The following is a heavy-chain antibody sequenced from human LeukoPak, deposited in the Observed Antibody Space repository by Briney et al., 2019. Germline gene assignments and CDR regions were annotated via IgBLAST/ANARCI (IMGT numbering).Heavy chain of an antibody. Sequence: ASVKVSCKASGYTFTNYGFSWVRQAPGQGLEWMRWIGAYNVKTNYAQKFQGRVTMTTDTSTSTAYMELRSLISDDTAVYYCARDYCSGGSCQSGMLDYWGQGTLVTVSS. D-gene: IGHD2-15*01. CDR1: GYTFTNYG. J-gene: IGHJ4*02. V-gene: IGHV1-18*01. CDR3: ARDYCSGGSCQSGMLDY. CDR2: IGAYNVKT.